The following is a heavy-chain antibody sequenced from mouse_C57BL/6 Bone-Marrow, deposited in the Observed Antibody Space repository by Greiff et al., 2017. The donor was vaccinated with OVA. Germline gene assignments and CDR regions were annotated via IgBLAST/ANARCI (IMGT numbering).Heavy chain of an antibody. CDR2: ILPGSGST. CDR1: GYTFTGYW. V-gene: IGHV1-9*01. D-gene: IGHD1-1*01. CDR3: ARSLFITTVVAPYWYFDV. Sequence: VQLQQSGAELMKPGASVKLSCKATGYTFTGYWIEWVKQRPGHGLEWIGEILPGSGSTNYNEKFKGKATFTADTSSNTAYMQLSSLTTEDSAIYYCARSLFITTVVAPYWYFDVWGTGTTVTVPS. J-gene: IGHJ1*03.